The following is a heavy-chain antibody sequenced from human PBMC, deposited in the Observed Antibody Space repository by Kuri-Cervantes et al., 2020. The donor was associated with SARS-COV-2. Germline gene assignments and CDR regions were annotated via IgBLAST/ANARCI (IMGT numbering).Heavy chain of an antibody. Sequence: SQTLSLTCAISGDSVSSNSAAWNWIRQSPSRGLEWLGRTYYRSKWYNDYAVSVKSRITINPDTSKNQFSLQLNSVTPEDTAVYYCARVRDIVLMVYAIRGWFDPWGQGTLVTVSS. V-gene: IGHV6-1*01. J-gene: IGHJ5*02. CDR1: GDSVSSNSAA. CDR3: ARVRDIVLMVYAIRGWFDP. CDR2: TYYRSKWYN. D-gene: IGHD2-8*01.